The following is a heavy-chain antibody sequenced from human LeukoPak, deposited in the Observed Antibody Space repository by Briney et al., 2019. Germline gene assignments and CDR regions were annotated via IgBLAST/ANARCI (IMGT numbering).Heavy chain of an antibody. D-gene: IGHD1-26*01. Sequence: GGSLRLSCAASGFTFSSKGMHWVRQAPGKGLEWVAVIWSDGIRKYYGDSVKGRFAISRDVSRNTLYLQMNSLRAEDTAIYYCATVRGLGALDSWGEGTLVTVSS. CDR3: ATVRGLGALDS. CDR1: GFTFSSKG. J-gene: IGHJ4*02. V-gene: IGHV3-33*01. CDR2: IWSDGIRK.